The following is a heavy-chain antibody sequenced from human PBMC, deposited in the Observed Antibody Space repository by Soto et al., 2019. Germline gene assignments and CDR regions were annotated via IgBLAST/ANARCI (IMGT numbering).Heavy chain of an antibody. CDR3: ARGSAYYYFSLAGNWFAP. CDR2: IIPIFGTA. J-gene: IGHJ5*02. D-gene: IGHD3-3*01. CDR1: GGTFSSYA. Sequence: SVKVSCKASGGTFSSYAISWVRHAPGQGLEWMGGIIPIFGTANYAQKFQGRVTITADESTSTAYMELSTLRSEGTAVYSGARGSAYYYFSLAGNWFAPWGQGPLVTVSS. V-gene: IGHV1-69*13.